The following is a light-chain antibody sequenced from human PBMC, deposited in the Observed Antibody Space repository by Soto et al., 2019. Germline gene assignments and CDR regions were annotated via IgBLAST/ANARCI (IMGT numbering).Light chain of an antibody. CDR3: QKRARQTRT. V-gene: IGKV3-20*01. CDR1: QSVTSNY. CDR2: GIS. Sequence: IVLTQSPGTLSLSPGERATLFCRASQSVTSNYFAWYQQKPGQAPRLLIYGISDRATGIPDRFSGSGSGTDSSLTISTTPLEDFRLYYPQKRARQTRTFPQGTKGDIK. J-gene: IGKJ1*01.